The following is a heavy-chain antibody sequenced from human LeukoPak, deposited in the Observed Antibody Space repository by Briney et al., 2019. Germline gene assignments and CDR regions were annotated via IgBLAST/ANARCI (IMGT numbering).Heavy chain of an antibody. CDR3: ASGTPLEWLPGAFDY. CDR1: GFTFSSYA. Sequence: GGSLRLSCAASGFTFSSYAMHWVRQAPGKGLEWVAVISYDGSNKYYADSVKGRFTISRDNSKNTLYLQMNSLRAEDTAVYYCASGTPLEWLPGAFDYWGQGTLVTVSS. V-gene: IGHV3-30-3*01. D-gene: IGHD3-3*01. J-gene: IGHJ4*02. CDR2: ISYDGSNK.